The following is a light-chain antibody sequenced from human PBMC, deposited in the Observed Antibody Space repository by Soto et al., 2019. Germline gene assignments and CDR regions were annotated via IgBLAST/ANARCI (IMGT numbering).Light chain of an antibody. Sequence: QSALTQPASVSGSPGQSITISCTGTSSDVGGYNYVSWYQQHPGKAPKLMIYDVSDRPSGVSNRFSGSKAGNTAPLTISWLQAEDEADYFCSSYTSSSTPYVFGTGTKVTVL. V-gene: IGLV2-14*01. CDR2: DVS. CDR1: SSDVGGYNY. CDR3: SSYTSSSTPYV. J-gene: IGLJ1*01.